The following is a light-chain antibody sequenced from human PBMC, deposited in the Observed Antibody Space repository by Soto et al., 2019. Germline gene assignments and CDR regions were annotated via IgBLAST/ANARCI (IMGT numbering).Light chain of an antibody. CDR3: CSNAGRSSDYYV. J-gene: IGLJ1*01. Sequence: QSALTQPASVSGSPGQSITISCTGTSSDIGTYNFVSWYQHHPGKAPKFIIYDDIKRPSGVSNRFSGSKSGNTASLTISGLQAEDEADYYCCSNAGRSSDYYVFGRGTKVTVL. V-gene: IGLV2-23*01. CDR2: DDI. CDR1: SSDIGTYNF.